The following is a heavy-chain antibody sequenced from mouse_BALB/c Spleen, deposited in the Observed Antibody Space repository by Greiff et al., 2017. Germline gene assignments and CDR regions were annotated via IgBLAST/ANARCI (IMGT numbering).Heavy chain of an antibody. V-gene: IGHV1-69*02. J-gene: IGHJ4*01. CDR3: TRHYGSSYEAMDY. CDR2: IYPSDSYT. D-gene: IGHD1-1*01. Sequence: QVQLQQPGAELVRPGASVKLSCKASGYTFTSYWINWVKQRPGQGLEWIGNIYPSDSYTNYNQKFKDKATLTVDKSSSTAYMQLSSPTSEDSAVYYCTRHYGSSYEAMDYWGQGTSVTVSS. CDR1: GYTFTSYW.